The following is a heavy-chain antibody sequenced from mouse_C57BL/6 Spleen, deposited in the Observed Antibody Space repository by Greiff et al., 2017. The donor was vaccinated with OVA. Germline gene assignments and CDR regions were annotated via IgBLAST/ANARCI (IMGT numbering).Heavy chain of an antibody. V-gene: IGHV1-69*01. Sequence: QVQLQQPGAELVMPGASVKLSCKASGYTFTSYWMHWVKQRPGQGLEWIGEIDPSDSYTNYNQKFKGKSTLTVAKSSSTAYMQLSSLTSEDSAVYYCAVRDYGNYSLDYWGQGTTLTVSS. J-gene: IGHJ2*01. CDR3: AVRDYGNYSLDY. CDR1: GYTFTSYW. CDR2: IDPSDSYT. D-gene: IGHD2-1*01.